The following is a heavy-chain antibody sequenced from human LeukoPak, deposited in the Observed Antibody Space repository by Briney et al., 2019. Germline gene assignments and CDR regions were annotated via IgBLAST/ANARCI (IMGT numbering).Heavy chain of an antibody. D-gene: IGHD4-23*01. CDR1: GGSISSYY. CDR2: IYYSGST. V-gene: IGHV4-59*01. J-gene: IGHJ3*02. Sequence: SETLSLTCTVSGGSISSYYWSWIRQPPGKGLEWIGYIYYSGSTNYNPSLESRVTISVDTSKNQFSLKPSSVTAADTAVYYCARVLFTVVAVPFDAFDIWGQGTMVTVSS. CDR3: ARVLFTVVAVPFDAFDI.